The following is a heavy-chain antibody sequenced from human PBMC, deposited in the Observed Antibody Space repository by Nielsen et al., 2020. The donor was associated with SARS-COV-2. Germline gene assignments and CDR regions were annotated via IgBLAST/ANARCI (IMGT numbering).Heavy chain of an antibody. Sequence: SETLSLTCTVSGDSVSSGGYSWSWIRQHPGKGLEWIGYIYYSGSTYYNPSLKSRVTISVDTSKNQFSLKLSSVTAADTAVYYCAKTGSGSYYSPFDYWGQGTLVTVSS. J-gene: IGHJ4*02. CDR1: GDSVSSGGYS. V-gene: IGHV4-31*03. CDR3: AKTGSGSYYSPFDY. CDR2: IYYSGST. D-gene: IGHD3-10*01.